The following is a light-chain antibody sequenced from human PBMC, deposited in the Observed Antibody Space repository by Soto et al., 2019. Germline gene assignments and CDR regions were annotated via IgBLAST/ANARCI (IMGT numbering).Light chain of an antibody. J-gene: IGKJ1*01. CDR2: GAS. V-gene: IGKV3-20*01. Sequence: EIVLTQSPGTLSLSPGERATLSCRASQSVSSSYLAWYQQKPGQAPRLLIYGASRRATGIPDRFSGSGSGTDFTLTISRLEPEDFAVYYCQQYGSSPGTFGQGNKVEIK. CDR3: QQYGSSPGT. CDR1: QSVSSSY.